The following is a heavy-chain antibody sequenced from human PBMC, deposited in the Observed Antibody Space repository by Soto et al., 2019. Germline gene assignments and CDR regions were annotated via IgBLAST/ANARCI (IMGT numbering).Heavy chain of an antibody. Sequence: GASVKVSCKASGERFTTYGISWVRQAPGQGLEWMGWISTYNTNTKYAPKFQGRLLLTTDTSTTTAHMELRSLRAEDTAVYYCAKDLRDSSGYYYYIDSWGQGILVTVSS. D-gene: IGHD3-22*01. CDR2: ISTYNTNT. CDR1: GERFTTYG. V-gene: IGHV1-18*04. J-gene: IGHJ4*02. CDR3: AKDLRDSSGYYYYIDS.